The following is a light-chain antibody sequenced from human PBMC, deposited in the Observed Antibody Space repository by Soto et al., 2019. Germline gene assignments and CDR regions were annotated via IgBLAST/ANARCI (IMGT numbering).Light chain of an antibody. J-gene: IGKJ3*01. CDR3: QQYENRAYT. CDR1: QDISKF. V-gene: IGKV1-33*01. CDR2: DAS. Sequence: DIQMTQSPSSLSASIGDRVSFTCQASQDISKFLNWYQHKPGQAPSLLIYDASKSQFGVPSRFSGSGSGTDCTFTISSLQPEDNATYYCQQYENRAYTFGPGTKV.